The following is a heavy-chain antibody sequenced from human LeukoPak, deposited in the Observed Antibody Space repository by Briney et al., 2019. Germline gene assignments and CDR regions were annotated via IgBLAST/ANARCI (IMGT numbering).Heavy chain of an antibody. V-gene: IGHV3-53*01. CDR3: AGDSGTETGWYYGMDV. D-gene: IGHD1-1*01. CDR1: GLIVSSNY. CDR2: FYSGGGA. J-gene: IGHJ6*02. Sequence: PGESLRLSCAASGLIVSSNYMNWVGQAPAKGVEGIDVFYSGGGATYADSVKGRFTISRDNSKNTLYLQIYSLRAEDTAIYYCAGDSGTETGWYYGMDVWGQGTTVTVSS.